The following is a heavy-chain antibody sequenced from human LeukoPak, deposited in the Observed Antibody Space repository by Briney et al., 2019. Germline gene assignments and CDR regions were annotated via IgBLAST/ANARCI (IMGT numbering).Heavy chain of an antibody. CDR1: GFTFSSYG. V-gene: IGHV3-33*01. Sequence: GRSLRLSCAASGFTFSSYGMHWVRQAPGKGLEWVAVIWYDGSNKYYADSVKGRFTISRDNSKNTLYLQMNSLRAEDTAVYYCARGVPHERYCSSTSCKSWFDPWGQGTLVTVSS. D-gene: IGHD2-2*01. CDR3: ARGVPHERYCSSTSCKSWFDP. CDR2: IWYDGSNK. J-gene: IGHJ5*02.